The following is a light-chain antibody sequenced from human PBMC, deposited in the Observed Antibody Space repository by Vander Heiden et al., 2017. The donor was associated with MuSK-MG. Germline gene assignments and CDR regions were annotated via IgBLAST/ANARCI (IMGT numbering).Light chain of an antibody. Sequence: ERVMTQSPATLSVSPGGRATLSCRASQSVRSNLAWYQQKPGQAPRLLIYGASTRATGIPARFSGSGSGTEFTLTISSRQSEDFAVYYCQQHNNWPPFTFGGGTKVEIK. CDR2: GAS. CDR1: QSVRSN. CDR3: QQHNNWPPFT. V-gene: IGKV3-15*01. J-gene: IGKJ4*01.